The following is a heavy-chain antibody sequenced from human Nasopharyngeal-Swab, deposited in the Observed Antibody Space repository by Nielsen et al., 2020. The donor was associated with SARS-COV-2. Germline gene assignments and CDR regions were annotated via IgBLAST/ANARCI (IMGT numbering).Heavy chain of an antibody. CDR3: ASFITIFGVVIGGDY. CDR2: ISSSSSTI. D-gene: IGHD3-3*01. V-gene: IGHV3-48*01. J-gene: IGHJ4*02. CDR1: GFTFSSYS. Sequence: GGSLRLSCAASGFTFSSYSMNWVRQAPGKGLEWVSYISSSSSTIYYADSVKGRFTISRDNAKNSLYLQMNSLRAEDTAVYYCASFITIFGVVIGGDYWGQGTLVTVSS.